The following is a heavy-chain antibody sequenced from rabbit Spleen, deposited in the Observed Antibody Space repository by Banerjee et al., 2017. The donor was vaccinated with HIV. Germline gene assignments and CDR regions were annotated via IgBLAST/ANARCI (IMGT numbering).Heavy chain of an antibody. Sequence: QQRLVESGGGLVKPGASLTLTCKASGFSFSARDVMCWVRQAPGKGLEWIACINTATGKPVYATWAKGRFTISTTSSTTVTLQMTSLTAADTATYFCARDLAGAIGWNFYLWGQGTLVTVS. CDR1: GFSFSARDV. J-gene: IGHJ6*01. CDR2: INTATGKP. D-gene: IGHD4-1*01. V-gene: IGHV1S45*01. CDR3: ARDLAGAIGWNFYL.